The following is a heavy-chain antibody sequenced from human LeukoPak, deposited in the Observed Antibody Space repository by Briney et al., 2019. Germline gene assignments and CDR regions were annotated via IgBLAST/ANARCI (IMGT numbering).Heavy chain of an antibody. D-gene: IGHD3-10*01. Sequence: PGGSLRLSCAGSGFTFSNAWMTWVRQAPGKGLEWVGRIKSKIDGGTTDYAAPVRGRFTISRDESKNTLYLQMSRLKTEDTAVYYCTTVKFGELSSHFDYWGQGTLVTVSS. CDR3: TTVKFGELSSHFDY. V-gene: IGHV3-15*01. CDR1: GFTFSNAW. CDR2: IKSKIDGGTT. J-gene: IGHJ4*02.